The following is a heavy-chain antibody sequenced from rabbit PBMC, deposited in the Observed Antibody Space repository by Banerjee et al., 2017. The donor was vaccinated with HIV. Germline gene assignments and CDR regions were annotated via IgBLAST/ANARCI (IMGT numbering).Heavy chain of an antibody. V-gene: IGHV1S40*01. CDR2: IYTGTFVGT. CDR1: GFSFSGDYD. D-gene: IGHD6-1*01. CDR3: ARDIFGAYGHLAFDL. J-gene: IGHJ4*01. Sequence: QSLEESGGDLVKPGASLTLTCTASGFSFSGDYDMCWVRQAPGKGLEWIACIYTGTFVGTAYASWAKGRFTISKTSSTTVTLQLNSLTAADTATYFCARDIFGAYGHLAFDLWGPGTLVTVS.